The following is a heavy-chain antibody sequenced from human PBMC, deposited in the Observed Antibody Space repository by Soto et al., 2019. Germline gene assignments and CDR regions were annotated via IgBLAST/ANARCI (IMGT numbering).Heavy chain of an antibody. J-gene: IGHJ4*02. CDR1: GFTFSSYG. CDR3: ARGYSYGYFDY. V-gene: IGHV3-33*01. D-gene: IGHD5-18*01. Sequence: ESGGGVVPPGRSLRLSCAASGFTFSSYGMHWVRQAPGKGLEWVAVIWYDGSNKYYADSVKGRFTISRDNSKNTLYLQMNSLRAEDTAVYYCARGYSYGYFDYWGQGTLVTVSS. CDR2: IWYDGSNK.